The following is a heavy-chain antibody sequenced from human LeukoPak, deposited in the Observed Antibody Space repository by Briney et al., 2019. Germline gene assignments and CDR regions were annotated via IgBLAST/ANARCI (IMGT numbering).Heavy chain of an antibody. CDR2: MSANGGTT. V-gene: IGHV3-23*01. CDR1: GFTFSSYA. CDR3: AKRFSDTNRWHHFDY. D-gene: IGHD5-18*01. Sequence: GGSLRLSCAASGFTFSSYAMSWVRQAPGKGLEWVSVMSANGGTTYYADSVKGRFTISRDNSKSTLYLQMSSLRAEDTALYYCAKRFSDTNRWHHFDYWGQGTLVTVSS. J-gene: IGHJ4*02.